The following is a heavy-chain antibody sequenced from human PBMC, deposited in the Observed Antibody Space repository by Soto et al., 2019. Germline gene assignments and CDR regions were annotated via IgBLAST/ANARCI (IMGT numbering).Heavy chain of an antibody. CDR2: ISWNSNII. Sequence: EVQLVESGGGLVQAGRSLRLSCAASGFTFDDYAMHWVRRVPGKGLEWVSSISWNSNIIGYADSVKGHFTISRDNAKNSLYLQMNSLRPEDTALYYCAKGGPDGFCSGGRCYFDYWGQGTLVTVSS. CDR1: GFTFDDYA. CDR3: AKGGPDGFCSGGRCYFDY. J-gene: IGHJ4*02. V-gene: IGHV3-9*01. D-gene: IGHD2-15*01.